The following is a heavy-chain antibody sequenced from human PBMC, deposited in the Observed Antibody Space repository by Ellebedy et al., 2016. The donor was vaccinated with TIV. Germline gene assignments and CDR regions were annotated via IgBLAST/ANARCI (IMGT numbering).Heavy chain of an antibody. V-gene: IGHV1-24*01. CDR1: GYTLTELS. D-gene: IGHD3-22*01. CDR3: ARVGYDSSGYYYFDY. CDR2: FDPEDGET. Sequence: ASVKVSXKVSGYTLTELSMHWVRQTPGKGLEWMGGFDPEDGETIYAQKFQGRVTMTRDTSTSTVYMELSSLRSEDTAVYYCARVGYDSSGYYYFDYWGQGTLVTVSS. J-gene: IGHJ4*02.